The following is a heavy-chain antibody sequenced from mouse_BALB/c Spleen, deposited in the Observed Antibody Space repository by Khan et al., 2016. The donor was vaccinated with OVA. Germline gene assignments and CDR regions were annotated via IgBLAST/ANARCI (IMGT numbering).Heavy chain of an antibody. D-gene: IGHD1-1*01. J-gene: IGHJ2*01. V-gene: IGHV3-2*02. CDR2: ISYSGST. CDR3: ARTGRIKY. CDR1: GYSITSGYG. Sequence: DVKLQESGPGLVKPSQSLSLTCTVTGYSITSGYGWNWIRQFPGNKLEWMGYISYSGSTNYNPSLKSRISITRDTSKNQSFLQLNSVTTEDTATYYWARTGRIKYWGQGTTLTVSS.